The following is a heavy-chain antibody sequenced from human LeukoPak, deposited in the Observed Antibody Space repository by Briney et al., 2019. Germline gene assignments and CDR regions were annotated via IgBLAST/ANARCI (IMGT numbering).Heavy chain of an antibody. D-gene: IGHD3-10*01. Sequence: PSETLSLTCTVSGYSISSGYYWGWIRQPPGKGLEWIGSIYHSGSTYYNPSLKSRVTISVDTSKNQFSLKLSSVTAADTAVYYCARDAPFYGSGSFFDYWGQGTLVTVSS. CDR2: IYHSGST. CDR1: GYSISSGYY. J-gene: IGHJ4*02. CDR3: ARDAPFYGSGSFFDY. V-gene: IGHV4-38-2*02.